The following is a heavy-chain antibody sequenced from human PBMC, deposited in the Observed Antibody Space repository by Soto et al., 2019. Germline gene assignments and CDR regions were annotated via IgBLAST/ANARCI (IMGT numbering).Heavy chain of an antibody. CDR2: INPNSGGT. V-gene: IGHV1-2*02. CDR1: GYTFTGYY. CDR3: ARVSFSSSALDY. Sequence: ASVKVSCKASGYTFTGYYMHWVRQAPGQGLEWMGWINPNSGGTNYAQKFQGRATMTRDTSISTAYMELSRLRSDDTAVYYCARVSFSSSALDYWGQGTLVTVSS. D-gene: IGHD6-6*01. J-gene: IGHJ4*02.